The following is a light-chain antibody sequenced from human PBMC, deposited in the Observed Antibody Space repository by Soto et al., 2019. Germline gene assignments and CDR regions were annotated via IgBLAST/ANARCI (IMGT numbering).Light chain of an antibody. CDR3: QQYCTSPHT. CDR2: GAS. J-gene: IGKJ2*01. Sequence: EIVLTQSPGTLSLSPGERATLSCRASQSVNSNYLAWYQQKPGQVPRPLIYGASIRAAGVPDRLSGSGSWTDFTLTMSRLEPEDYAVYYCQQYCTSPHTFGQGTKLEIK. CDR1: QSVNSNY. V-gene: IGKV3-20*01.